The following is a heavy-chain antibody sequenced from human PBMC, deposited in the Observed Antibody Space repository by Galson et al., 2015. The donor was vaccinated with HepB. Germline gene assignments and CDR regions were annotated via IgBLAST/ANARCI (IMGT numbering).Heavy chain of an antibody. CDR2: IRSKAYGGTT. D-gene: IGHD3-10*01. CDR3: TRWFFWFGELLNSFDP. CDR1: GFTFGDYA. Sequence: SLRLSCAASGFTFGDYAMSWFRQAPGKGLEWVGFIRSKAYGGTTEYAASVKGTFSISSDGSKSIPHLQMNSLKTEDTAVYYCTRWFFWFGELLNSFDPWGQGTLVTVSS. V-gene: IGHV3-49*01. J-gene: IGHJ5*02.